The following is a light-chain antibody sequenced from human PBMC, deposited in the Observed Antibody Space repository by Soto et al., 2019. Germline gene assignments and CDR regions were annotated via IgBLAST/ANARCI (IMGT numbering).Light chain of an antibody. Sequence: QPVLTQSPSASSTLGASVKLTCTVSSGHSNYAIAWHQQQSEKGPRYLMKLNSDGSHSKGDGIPDRFSGSSSGAERYLTISSLQSEDEADYYCQTWGSGIVVFGGGTKVTVL. CDR2: LNSDGSH. J-gene: IGLJ2*01. V-gene: IGLV4-69*01. CDR1: SGHSNYA. CDR3: QTWGSGIVV.